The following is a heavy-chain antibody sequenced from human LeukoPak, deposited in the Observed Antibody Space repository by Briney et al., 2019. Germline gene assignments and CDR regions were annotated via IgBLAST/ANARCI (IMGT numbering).Heavy chain of an antibody. CDR2: IIPILGIA. CDR3: ARGASPNAYSGHDYVWFDP. D-gene: IGHD5-12*01. J-gene: IGHJ5*02. V-gene: IGHV1-69*04. Sequence: ASVKVSCKASGGTFSSYAISWVRQAPGQGLEWMGRIIPILGIANYAQKFQGRVTITADKSTSTAYMELSSLRSEDTAVYYCARGASPNAYSGHDYVWFDPWGQGTLVTVSS. CDR1: GGTFSSYA.